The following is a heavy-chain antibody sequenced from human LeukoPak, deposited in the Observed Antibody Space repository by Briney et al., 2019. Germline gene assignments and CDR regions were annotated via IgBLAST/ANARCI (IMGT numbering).Heavy chain of an antibody. Sequence: SETLSLTCNVSGYFISTGSQWGWLRQPPGKGLEWIGNIYHDGKTYYNPSLKSRVSISVDTTKNHFSLNLKSVTAADTAIYYCARARILPIGLDVWGPGTMLTVSS. CDR3: ARARILPIGLDV. D-gene: IGHD2-15*01. V-gene: IGHV4-38-2*02. CDR1: GYFISTGSQ. CDR2: IYHDGKT. J-gene: IGHJ3*01.